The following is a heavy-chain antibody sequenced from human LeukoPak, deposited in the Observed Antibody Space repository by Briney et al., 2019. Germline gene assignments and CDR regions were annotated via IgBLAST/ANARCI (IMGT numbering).Heavy chain of an antibody. CDR1: GYSFTSYW. Sequence: GESLKISCRGSGYSFTSYWIGWVRQMPGKGLEWMGIIYPGDSDTRYSPSFQGQVTISADKSISTAYLQWSSLKPSDTAMYYCARRGSSGWHFYYFDYWGQGTLVTVSS. D-gene: IGHD6-19*01. J-gene: IGHJ4*02. V-gene: IGHV5-51*01. CDR2: IYPGDSDT. CDR3: ARRGSSGWHFYYFDY.